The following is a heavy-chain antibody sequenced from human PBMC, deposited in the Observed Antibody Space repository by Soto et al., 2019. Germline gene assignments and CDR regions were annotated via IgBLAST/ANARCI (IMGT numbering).Heavy chain of an antibody. J-gene: IGHJ6*03. V-gene: IGHV3-23*01. Sequence: EVQLLESGGGLVQPGWSLRLSCAASGFTFSSYAMSWVRQAPGKGLEWVSAISGSGGSTYYADSVKGRFTISRDNSKNTLYRQMNSLRAEDTAVYYCASGQGWRQQLADDYYYYMDGWCKGTTVTVSS. D-gene: IGHD6-13*01. CDR2: ISGSGGST. CDR1: GFTFSSYA. CDR3: ASGQGWRQQLADDYYYYMDG.